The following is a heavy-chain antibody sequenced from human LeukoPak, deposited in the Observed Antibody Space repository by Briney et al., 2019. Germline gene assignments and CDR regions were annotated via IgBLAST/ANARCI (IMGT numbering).Heavy chain of an antibody. J-gene: IGHJ5*02. V-gene: IGHV1-2*02. D-gene: IGHD6-19*01. Sequence: ASVKVSCKASGYTFTDYYMHWVRQAPGQGLEWMGWINPNSGGTNYAQKFQGRVTMTRDTSISTAYMEPSSLRSDDTAVYYGASRGIAVAGKSYDPWGQGTLVTVSS. CDR3: ASRGIAVAGKSYDP. CDR1: GYTFTDYY. CDR2: INPNSGGT.